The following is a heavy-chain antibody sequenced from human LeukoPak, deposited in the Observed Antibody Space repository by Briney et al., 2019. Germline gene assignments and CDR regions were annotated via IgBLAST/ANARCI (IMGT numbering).Heavy chain of an antibody. CDR3: ARDSYDYGDYYFDY. CDR2: ISYDGSNK. Sequence: GGSLRLSCAASGFTFSSYAMHWVRQAPGKGLEWVAVISYDGSNKYYADSVKGRFTISRDNAKNSLYLQMNSLRAEDTAVYYCARDSYDYGDYYFDYWGQGTLVTVSS. J-gene: IGHJ4*02. V-gene: IGHV3-30-3*01. CDR1: GFTFSSYA. D-gene: IGHD4-17*01.